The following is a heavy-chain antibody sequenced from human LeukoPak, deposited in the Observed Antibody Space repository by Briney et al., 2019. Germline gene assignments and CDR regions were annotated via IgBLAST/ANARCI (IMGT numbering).Heavy chain of an antibody. J-gene: IGHJ4*02. CDR1: GYTFPSYV. V-gene: IGHV1-18*01. Sequence: ASVKVSCKASGYTFPSYVISWVRQAPGQGLEWMGWISVYNGNTNYAQKFRGRVTMTTDTSTKTAYMELRSLRFDDTAVYYCVRSQWSSWFFDYWGQGILVTVSS. CDR2: ISVYNGNT. D-gene: IGHD6-13*01. CDR3: VRSQWSSWFFDY.